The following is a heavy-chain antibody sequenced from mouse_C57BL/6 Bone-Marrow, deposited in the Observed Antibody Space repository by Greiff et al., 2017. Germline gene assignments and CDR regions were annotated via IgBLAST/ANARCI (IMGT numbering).Heavy chain of an antibody. D-gene: IGHD1-1*01. CDR3: AGGCYGSNSFYYYLDY. V-gene: IGHV1-54*01. CDR1: GYAFTNYV. J-gene: IGHJ4*01. Sequence: QVQLKESGAELVRPGASVKLSCKASGYAFTNYVIHWVKQRPGQGLEWIGEINPGSGSTNYNEKFKGKATLTADKSSSTAYMQLSSLTSEDSAVYFCAGGCYGSNSFYYYLDYWGQGTSVTVSS. CDR2: INPGSGST.